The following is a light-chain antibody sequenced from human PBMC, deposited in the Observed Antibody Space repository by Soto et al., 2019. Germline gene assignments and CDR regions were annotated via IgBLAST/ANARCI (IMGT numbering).Light chain of an antibody. CDR3: QQYYSTPLT. CDR2: DAS. Sequence: IQMTQSPSTLSASVGDRVTITCRASESIRTWLAWYQHKPGKAPKFLIYDASTLESGVPSRFSGSGSGTDFTLTISSLQAEDVAVYYCQQYYSTPLTFGGGTKVDI. J-gene: IGKJ4*01. V-gene: IGKV1-5*01. CDR1: ESIRTW.